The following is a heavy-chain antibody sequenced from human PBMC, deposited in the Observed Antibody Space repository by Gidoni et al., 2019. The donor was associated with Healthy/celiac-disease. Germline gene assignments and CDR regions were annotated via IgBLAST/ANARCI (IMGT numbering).Heavy chain of an antibody. Sequence: EVQLVESGGGLVKPGGSLRLSCAASGFTFSNAWMSWVRQAPGKGLGWVGRIKSKTDGGTTDYAAPVKGRFTISRDDSKNTLYLQMNSLKTEDTAVYYCTTGIAAAGTDYWGQGTLVTVSS. CDR1: GFTFSNAW. CDR2: IKSKTDGGTT. D-gene: IGHD6-13*01. V-gene: IGHV3-15*01. J-gene: IGHJ4*02. CDR3: TTGIAAAGTDY.